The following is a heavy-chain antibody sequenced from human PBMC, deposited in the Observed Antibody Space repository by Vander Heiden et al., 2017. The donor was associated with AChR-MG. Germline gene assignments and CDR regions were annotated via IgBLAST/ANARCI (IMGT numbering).Heavy chain of an antibody. CDR1: GYSFTSYW. CDR3: ARVRGIIAVAGTDFDY. V-gene: IGHV5-10-1*03. Sequence: EVQLVPSGAEVKTPGESLRISCKGSGYSFTSYWISWVRQMPGKGLEWMGRIDPSDSYTNYSPSFQGHVTISADKSISTAYLQWSSLKASDTAMYYCARVRGIIAVAGTDFDYWGQGTLVTVSS. D-gene: IGHD6-19*01. CDR2: IDPSDSYT. J-gene: IGHJ4*02.